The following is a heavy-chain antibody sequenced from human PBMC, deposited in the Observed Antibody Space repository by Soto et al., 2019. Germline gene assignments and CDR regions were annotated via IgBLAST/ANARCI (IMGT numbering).Heavy chain of an antibody. J-gene: IGHJ6*02. CDR1: GFTFSSYA. CDR2: ISHDGSNK. D-gene: IGHD3-22*01. CDR3: ARDNDDSSGYYVLSSGYYGMDV. Sequence: QVQLVESGGGVVQPGRSLRLSCAASGFTFSSYAMHWVRQAPGKGLEWVAVISHDGSNKYYADSVKGRFTISRDNSKNTLYLQKNSLRAEDTAVYYCARDNDDSSGYYVLSSGYYGMDVWCQGTTLTASS. V-gene: IGHV3-30-3*01.